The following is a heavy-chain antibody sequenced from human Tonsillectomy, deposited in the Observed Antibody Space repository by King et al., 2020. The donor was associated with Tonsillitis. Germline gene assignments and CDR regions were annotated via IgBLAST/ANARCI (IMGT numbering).Heavy chain of an antibody. Sequence: VQLVESGGGLVQPGGSLRLSCAASGFTVSSNYMSWVRQAPGKGLEWVSVIYSGGSTYYADSVKGRFTISRNNSKNTLNLQMNSLRAEDTAVYYCARGQWLDPPDAFDIWGQGTMVTVST. V-gene: IGHV3-53*04. CDR1: GFTVSSNY. J-gene: IGHJ3*02. CDR2: IYSGGST. CDR3: ARGQWLDPPDAFDI. D-gene: IGHD6-19*01.